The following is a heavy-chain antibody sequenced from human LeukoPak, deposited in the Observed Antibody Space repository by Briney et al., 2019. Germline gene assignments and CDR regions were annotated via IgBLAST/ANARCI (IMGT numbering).Heavy chain of an antibody. D-gene: IGHD6-13*01. CDR2: LSGSGGST. Sequence: GGSLRLSCAASGFTFSSYAMSWVRQAPGKGLEWVSALSGSGGSTYYADSVKGRFTISRDNSKNTLYLQMNSLRAEDTAVYYCAKMAQRGYSSSWFFDYWGQGTLVTVCS. V-gene: IGHV3-23*01. CDR3: AKMAQRGYSSSWFFDY. J-gene: IGHJ4*02. CDR1: GFTFSSYA.